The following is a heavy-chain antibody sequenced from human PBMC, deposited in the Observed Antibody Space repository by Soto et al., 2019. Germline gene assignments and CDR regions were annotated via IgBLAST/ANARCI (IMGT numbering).Heavy chain of an antibody. CDR1: GGSISSSSYY. V-gene: IGHV4-39*01. Sequence: SETLSLTCTASGGSISSSSYYWGWIRQPPGKGLEWIGSIYYSGSTYYNPSLKSRVTISVDTSKNQFSLKLSSVTAADTAVYYCARRLYYDSSGFEGGGMDVWGQGTTLTVSS. CDR2: IYYSGST. J-gene: IGHJ6*02. D-gene: IGHD3-22*01. CDR3: ARRLYYDSSGFEGGGMDV.